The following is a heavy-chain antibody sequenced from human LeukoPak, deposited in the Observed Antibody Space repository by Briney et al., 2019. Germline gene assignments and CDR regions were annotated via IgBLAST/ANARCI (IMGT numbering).Heavy chain of an antibody. J-gene: IGHJ4*02. CDR3: ARYPLKLCTGITCSGDEGFDN. Sequence: SQTLSLTCTVSGGSIISGSYYWSWIRQPAGKGLEWIGHIYKSGNPNYNPSLKSRVTISLDTSKNQFSLKLSSVTAADTAVYYCARYPLKLCTGITCSGDEGFDNWGQGTLVTVSS. CDR2: IYKSGNP. V-gene: IGHV4-61*09. D-gene: IGHD7-27*01. CDR1: GGSIISGSYY.